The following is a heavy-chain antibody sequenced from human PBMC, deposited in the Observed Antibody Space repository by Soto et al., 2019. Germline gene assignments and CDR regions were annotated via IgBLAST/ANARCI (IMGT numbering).Heavy chain of an antibody. J-gene: IGHJ6*02. CDR2: IYYSGST. CDR1: GGSISSGGYY. D-gene: IGHD3-3*01. V-gene: IGHV4-31*03. Sequence: LSLTCTVSGGSISSGGYYWSWIRQHPGKGLEWIGYIYYSGSTYYNPSLKSRVTISVDTSKNQFSLKLSSVTAADTAVYYCAREYDFWSGSYYYYYGMDVWGQGTTVTVSS. CDR3: AREYDFWSGSYYYYYGMDV.